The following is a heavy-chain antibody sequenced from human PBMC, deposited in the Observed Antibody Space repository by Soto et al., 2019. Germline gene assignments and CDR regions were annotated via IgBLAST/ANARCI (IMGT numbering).Heavy chain of an antibody. CDR1: GGTFSSYA. D-gene: IGHD5-18*01. CDR3: AKADTALVPPRTGYGMDV. V-gene: IGHV1-69*13. Sequence: SVKVSCKASGGTFSSYAISWVRQAPGQGLEWMGGIIPIFGTANYAQKFQGRVTITADESTSTAYMELSSLRSEDTAVYYCAKADTALVPPRTGYGMDVWGQGTTVTVSS. CDR2: IIPIFGTA. J-gene: IGHJ6*02.